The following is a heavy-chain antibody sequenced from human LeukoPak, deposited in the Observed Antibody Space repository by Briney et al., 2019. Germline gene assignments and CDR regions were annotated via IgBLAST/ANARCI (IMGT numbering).Heavy chain of an antibody. Sequence: SETLSLTCTVSGGSMSPYHWSWIRQPPGKGLEWIGEINHSGSTNYNPSLKSRVTISVDTSKNQFSLKLSSVTAADTAVYYCARASPLLFFQPYYFDYWGQGTLVTVSS. V-gene: IGHV4-34*01. D-gene: IGHD3-10*01. CDR1: GGSMSPYH. CDR3: ARASPLLFFQPYYFDY. CDR2: INHSGST. J-gene: IGHJ4*02.